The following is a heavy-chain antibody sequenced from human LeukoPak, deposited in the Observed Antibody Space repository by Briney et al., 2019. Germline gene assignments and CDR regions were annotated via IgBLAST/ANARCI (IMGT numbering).Heavy chain of an antibody. CDR2: ISSSSSYI. D-gene: IGHD5-18*01. CDR3: ARSAGGYSYVDY. Sequence: GGSLRLPCAASGFTFSSYSMNWVRQAPGKGLEWVSSISSSSSYIYYADSVKGRFTISRDNAKNSLYLQMNSLRAEDTAVYYCARSAGGYSYVDYWGQGTLVTVSS. V-gene: IGHV3-21*01. J-gene: IGHJ4*02. CDR1: GFTFSSYS.